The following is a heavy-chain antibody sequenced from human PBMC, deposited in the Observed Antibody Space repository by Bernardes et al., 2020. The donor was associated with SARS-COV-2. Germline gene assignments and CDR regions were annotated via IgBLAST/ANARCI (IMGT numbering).Heavy chain of an antibody. V-gene: IGHV5-51*01. J-gene: IGHJ3*02. CDR1: GYNLNHNW. D-gene: IGHD1-1*01. Sequence: GAGRKTSRNGSGYNLNHNWIGWVRAKSGKGLEWRGIIYPGDSDTKYSPSFQGLATISADKSISTAYLQWSSLKASDTAMYYCARPLEPGKFDIWGQGTMLIVSS. CDR2: IYPGDSDT. CDR3: ARPLEPGKFDI.